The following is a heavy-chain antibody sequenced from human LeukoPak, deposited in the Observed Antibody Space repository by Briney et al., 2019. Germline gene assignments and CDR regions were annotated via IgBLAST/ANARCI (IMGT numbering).Heavy chain of an antibody. V-gene: IGHV4-39*07. J-gene: IGHJ5*02. CDR3: AKGNPYYDS. CDR1: GGSISSNNYY. D-gene: IGHD5-12*01. Sequence: SETLSLTCTVSGGSISSNNYYWGWIRQPPGKGLEWIGNIYTTGSTYYSPSLKSRVIISLDTSENQFSLTLRSLTAADTAVYYCAKGNPYYDSWGQGTLVTVPS. CDR2: IYTTGST.